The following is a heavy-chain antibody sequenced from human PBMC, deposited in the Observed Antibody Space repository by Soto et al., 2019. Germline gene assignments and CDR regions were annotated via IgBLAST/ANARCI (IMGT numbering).Heavy chain of an antibody. V-gene: IGHV1-3*05. CDR2: INAGNGNT. CDR3: ARSFVVVTDFDY. CDR1: GYTFTSYA. Sequence: QVQLVQSGAEEKKPGASVKVSCKASGYTFTSYAMHWVRQAPGQRLEWMGWINAGNGNTKYSQKFQGRVTITRDTSANTAYMELSSLRSEDTAVYYCARSFVVVTDFDYRGQGTLVTVSS. J-gene: IGHJ4*02. D-gene: IGHD2-21*02.